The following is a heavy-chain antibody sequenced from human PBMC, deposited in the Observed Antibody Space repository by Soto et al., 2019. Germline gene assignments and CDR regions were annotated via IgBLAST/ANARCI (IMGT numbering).Heavy chain of an antibody. CDR1: GFTFISYS. D-gene: IGHD2-2*01. CDR3: ARKRGLGYCSSTSCVPVYYYYGMDV. CDR2: ISSSSSYI. V-gene: IGHV3-21*01. J-gene: IGHJ6*02. Sequence: GGSLRVSCAASGFTFISYSMNWVRQAPGKGLEWVSSISSSSSYIYYADSVKGRFTISRDNAKNSLYLQMNSLRAEDTAVYYCARKRGLGYCSSTSCVPVYYYYGMDVRGQGTTVTVSS.